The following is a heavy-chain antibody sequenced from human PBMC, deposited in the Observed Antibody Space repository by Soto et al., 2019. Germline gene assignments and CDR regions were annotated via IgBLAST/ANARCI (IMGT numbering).Heavy chain of an antibody. CDR1: GGSISSYY. D-gene: IGHD2-15*01. J-gene: IGHJ4*02. CDR3: ARISEVSSSYCSGGSCYASRPGDFDY. V-gene: IGHV4-59*01. Sequence: PSETLSLTCTVSGGSISSYYWSWIRQPPGKGLEWIGYIYYSGSTNYNPSLKSRVTISVDTSKNQFSLKLSSVTAADTAVYYCARISEVSSSYCSGGSCYASRPGDFDYWGQGTLVTVSS. CDR2: IYYSGST.